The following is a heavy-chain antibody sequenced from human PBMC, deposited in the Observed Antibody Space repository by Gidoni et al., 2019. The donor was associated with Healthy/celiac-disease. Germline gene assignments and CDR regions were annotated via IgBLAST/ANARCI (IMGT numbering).Heavy chain of an antibody. J-gene: IGHJ6*04. CDR2: IKHSGST. Sequence: QVQLQQWGAGLLKPSETLSLTCAVSGGSFSGYYWSWIRQPPGKGLEWIGEIKHSGSTNYNPSIKSRVTISVDTSKNQFSLKLSSVTAADTAVYYCASLLEYYYGMDVWGKGTTVTVSS. CDR3: ASLLEYYYGMDV. CDR1: GGSFSGYY. V-gene: IGHV4-34*01.